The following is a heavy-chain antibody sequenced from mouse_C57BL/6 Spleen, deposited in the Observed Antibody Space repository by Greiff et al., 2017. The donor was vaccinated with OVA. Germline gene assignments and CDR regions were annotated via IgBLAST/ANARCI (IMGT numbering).Heavy chain of an antibody. CDR3: ARDGRGDGIWAMDY. Sequence: VQLQQPGAELVRPGSSVKLSCKASGYTFTSYWMDWVQQRPGQGLEWIGNIYPSASETHYNQKFKDKATLTVAKSSSTAYMQLSSLTSEESAVYYCARDGRGDGIWAMDYWGQGTSVTVSS. CDR1: GYTFTSYW. CDR2: IYPSASET. V-gene: IGHV1-61*01. D-gene: IGHD1-1*01. J-gene: IGHJ4*01.